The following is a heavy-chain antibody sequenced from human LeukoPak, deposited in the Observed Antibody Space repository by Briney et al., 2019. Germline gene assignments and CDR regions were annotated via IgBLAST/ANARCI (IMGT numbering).Heavy chain of an antibody. CDR3: AKAAYYDTSGRYYFDY. CDR2: ISWNSHTI. D-gene: IGHD3-22*01. Sequence: PGRSLRLSCAASGFTFADCAMHWVRHVPGKGLEWVSGISWNSHTIDYADSVKGRFTISRDNAKNSLYLQMNSLRPEDMALYYCAKAAYYDTSGRYYFDYWGQGTLVTVSS. CDR1: GFTFADCA. V-gene: IGHV3-9*03. J-gene: IGHJ4*02.